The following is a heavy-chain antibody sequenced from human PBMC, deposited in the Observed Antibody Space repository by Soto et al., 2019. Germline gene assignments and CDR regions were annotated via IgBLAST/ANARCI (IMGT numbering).Heavy chain of an antibody. CDR2: ISGSGGNI. J-gene: IGHJ4*02. Sequence: HPGGSLRLSCAASGFTFSSYAMSWVRQSPGKGLEWVSVISGSGGNIYYADSVKGRFTISRDNSKGTLYLHMNGLRAEDTALYYCVRDFDSWGQGTLVTVSS. CDR3: VRDFDS. V-gene: IGHV3-23*01. CDR1: GFTFSSYA.